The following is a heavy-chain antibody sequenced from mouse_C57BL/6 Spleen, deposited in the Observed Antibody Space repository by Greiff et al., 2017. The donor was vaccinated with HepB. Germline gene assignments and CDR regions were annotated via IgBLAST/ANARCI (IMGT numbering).Heavy chain of an antibody. J-gene: IGHJ3*01. CDR2: IRNKANGYTT. V-gene: IGHV7-3*01. CDR3: AGGVPWFAY. Sequence: EVNLVESGGGLVQPGGSLSLSCAASGFTFTDYYMSWVRQPPGKALEWLGFIRNKANGYTTEYSASVKGRFTISRDNSQSILYLQMNALRAEDSATYYCAGGVPWFAYWGQGTLVTVSA. CDR1: GFTFTDYY.